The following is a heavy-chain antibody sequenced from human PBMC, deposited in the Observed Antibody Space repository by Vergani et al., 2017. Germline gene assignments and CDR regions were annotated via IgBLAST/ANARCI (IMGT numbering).Heavy chain of an antibody. CDR1: GGSISSYY. J-gene: IGHJ4*02. CDR2: IYTSGST. Sequence: QVQLQESGPGLVKPSETLSLTCTVSGGSISSYYWSWIRQPAGKGLEWIGRIYTSGSTNYNPSLKSRVTMSVDTSKKQFSLKLSSVTAADTAVYYCARDHCSGGSCYSDYWGQGTLVTVSS. V-gene: IGHV4-4*07. D-gene: IGHD2-15*01. CDR3: ARDHCSGGSCYSDY.